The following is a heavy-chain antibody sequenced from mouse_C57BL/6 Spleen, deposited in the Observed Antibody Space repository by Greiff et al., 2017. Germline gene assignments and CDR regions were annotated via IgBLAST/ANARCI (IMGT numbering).Heavy chain of an antibody. CDR1: GFNITDYY. J-gene: IGHJ3*01. D-gene: IGHD2-2*01. CDR3: ARDGYGRFFAY. CDR2: IDPEDGET. V-gene: IGHV14-2*01. Sequence: EVQLQQSGAELVKPGASVKLSCTASGFNITDYYMHWVKQRTEQGLEWIGRIDPEDGETKYDPKFQGKATITADTSSNTAYLQLSSLTSEDTAVYYCARDGYGRFFAYWGQGTLLTVSA.